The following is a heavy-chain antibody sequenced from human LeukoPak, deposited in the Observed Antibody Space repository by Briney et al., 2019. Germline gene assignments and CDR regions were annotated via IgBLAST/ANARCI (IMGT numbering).Heavy chain of an antibody. CDR3: ARPTARFGTYYYGMDV. V-gene: IGHV3-30*03. CDR1: GFTFSSYG. CDR2: ISYDGSNK. Sequence: PGGSLRLSCAASGFTFSSYGMHWVRQAPGKGLEGGAVISYDGSNKYYADSVKGRFTISRDNSKNTLYLQMNSLRAEDTAVYYCARPTARFGTYYYGMDVWGQGTTVTVSS. D-gene: IGHD1-1*01. J-gene: IGHJ6*02.